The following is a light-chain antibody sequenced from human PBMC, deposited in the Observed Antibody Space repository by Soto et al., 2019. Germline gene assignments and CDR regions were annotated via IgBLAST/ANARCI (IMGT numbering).Light chain of an antibody. Sequence: EIGLTQSPGTLSLSPGERATLSCRASQSVSSSYLAWYQQKPGQAHRLLIYGASSRATGIPDRFSGSGSGTDFTLTISRLEPEDFAVYYCQQYGSSPLTFGGGTKVEIK. J-gene: IGKJ4*01. V-gene: IGKV3-20*01. CDR2: GAS. CDR3: QQYGSSPLT. CDR1: QSVSSSY.